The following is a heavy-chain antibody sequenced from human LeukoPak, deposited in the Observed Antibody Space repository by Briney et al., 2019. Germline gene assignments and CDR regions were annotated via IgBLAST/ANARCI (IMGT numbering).Heavy chain of an antibody. J-gene: IGHJ4*02. Sequence: PSETLPLTCSVSGGSIRSRTYFWGWIRQPPGKGLEWIGSIYSNGDTYYNPSLKSRFTTSLDTSKNQFSLKRSSVTAADTAIYFCTGELAGTTVHYWGQGTLVTISS. CDR1: GGSIRSRTYF. D-gene: IGHD1-7*01. V-gene: IGHV4-39*07. CDR2: IYSNGDT. CDR3: TGELAGTTVHY.